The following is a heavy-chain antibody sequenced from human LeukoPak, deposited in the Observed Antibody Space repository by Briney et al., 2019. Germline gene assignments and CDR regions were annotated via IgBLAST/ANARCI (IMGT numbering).Heavy chain of an antibody. Sequence: SETLSLTCTVSGGSISSYYWSWIRQPPGKGLEWIGYIYDSGSTNYNPSLKSRVTISVDTSKNQFSLKLSSVTAADTAVYYCATKGYDYGDYDWFDPWGQGTLVTVSS. D-gene: IGHD4-17*01. V-gene: IGHV4-59*12. J-gene: IGHJ5*02. CDR1: GGSISSYY. CDR2: IYDSGST. CDR3: ATKGYDYGDYDWFDP.